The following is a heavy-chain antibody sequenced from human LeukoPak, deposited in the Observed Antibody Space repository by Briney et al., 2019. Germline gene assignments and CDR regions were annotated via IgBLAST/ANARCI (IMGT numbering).Heavy chain of an antibody. Sequence: PGGSLSLSCGASGFTFSSYVMHRVRQAPGKGLEWVAVIWYDGSNKYYADSVKGRFTISRDNSKNTLYLQMNSLRAEDTPVYYCASVGGLADCGGDSGYWGQGTLVTVSS. CDR2: IWYDGSNK. CDR3: ASVGGLADCGGDSGY. V-gene: IGHV3-33*01. J-gene: IGHJ4*02. CDR1: GFTFSSYV. D-gene: IGHD2-21*02.